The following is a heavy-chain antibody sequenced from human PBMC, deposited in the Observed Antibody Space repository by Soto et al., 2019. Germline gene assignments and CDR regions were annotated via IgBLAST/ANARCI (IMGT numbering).Heavy chain of an antibody. CDR2: ISYDGSNI. CDR1: GFTFSGYA. J-gene: IGHJ4*02. Sequence: QVQLVESGGGVVQPGRSLRISCAASGFTFSGYAMHWVRQAPGKGLEWVSSISYDGSNINYADSVKGRFTISRDNSKDTLYLQMNSLRVDDTAVYFCARSRYDVLTGYLVLDYWGLGTLVTVSS. D-gene: IGHD3-9*01. CDR3: ARSRYDVLTGYLVLDY. V-gene: IGHV3-30-3*01.